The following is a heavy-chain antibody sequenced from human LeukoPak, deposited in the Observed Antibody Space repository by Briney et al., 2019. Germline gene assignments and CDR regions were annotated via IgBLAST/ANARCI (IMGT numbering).Heavy chain of an antibody. CDR1: GGSIASSSYY. Sequence: PSETLSLTCTVSGGSIASSSYYWGWIRQPPGKGLEWIGSIYFSWTTNYNPSLKSRVNISLHTSKSQFSLNLISVTAADAAVYYCATDSGVGTMSEWGQGTLVTVSS. CDR2: IYFSWTT. CDR3: ATDSGVGTMSE. V-gene: IGHV4-39*07. J-gene: IGHJ4*02. D-gene: IGHD1-26*01.